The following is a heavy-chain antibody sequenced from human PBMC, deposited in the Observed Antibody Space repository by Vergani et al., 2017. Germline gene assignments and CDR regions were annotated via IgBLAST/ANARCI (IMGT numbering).Heavy chain of an antibody. Sequence: QLQLQESGPGLVKPSETLSLTCTVSGGSISSSSYYWGWIRQPPGKGLEWIGSIYYSGSTYYNPSLKSRVTISVDSSKNQFSLKLSSVTAADTAVYYCARDTYSNSQYHYGMDVWGQGITVTVSS. CDR3: ARDTYSNSQYHYGMDV. V-gene: IGHV4-39*02. D-gene: IGHD2/OR15-2a*01. CDR1: GGSISSSSYY. J-gene: IGHJ6*02. CDR2: IYYSGST.